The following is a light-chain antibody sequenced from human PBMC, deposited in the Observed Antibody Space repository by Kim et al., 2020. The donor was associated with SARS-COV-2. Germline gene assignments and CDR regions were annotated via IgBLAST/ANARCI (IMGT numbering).Light chain of an antibody. CDR1: SSNIGANYV. Sequence: RVTISCTGSSSNIGANYVVHWYQQLPGTAPKLLIYGNSNRPSGVPDRFSVSKSGTSASLAITGLQAEDEADYYCQSYDSSLSGYVFGTGTKVTVL. J-gene: IGLJ1*01. CDR3: QSYDSSLSGYV. V-gene: IGLV1-40*01. CDR2: GNS.